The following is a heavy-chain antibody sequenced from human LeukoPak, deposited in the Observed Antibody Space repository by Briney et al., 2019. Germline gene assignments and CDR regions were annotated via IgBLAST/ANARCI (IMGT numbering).Heavy chain of an antibody. Sequence: PGGSLRLSCEASGFTFSDYYMSWIRQAPGKGLEWVSYISSSGSTIYYADSVKGRFTISRDNAKNSLYLQMNSLRAEDTAMYYCASYTGTNDAFDIWGQGTMVTVSS. J-gene: IGHJ3*02. D-gene: IGHD1-1*01. V-gene: IGHV3-11*04. CDR1: GFTFSDYY. CDR3: ASYTGTNDAFDI. CDR2: ISSSGSTI.